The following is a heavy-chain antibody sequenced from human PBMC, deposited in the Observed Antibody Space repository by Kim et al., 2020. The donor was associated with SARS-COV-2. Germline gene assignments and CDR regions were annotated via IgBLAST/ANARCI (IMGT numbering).Heavy chain of an antibody. D-gene: IGHD6-19*01. J-gene: IGHJ6*02. Sequence: ASVKVSCKASGYTFTTYYMHWVRQAPGQGLEWMGIINPNCGSTTYAQKFQGRVTMTRDTSTSTVYMELSSLRSEDTAVYYCARWMSVYSSGWRMDVWGQGTTVTVSS. CDR1: GYTFTTYY. CDR2: INPNCGST. V-gene: IGHV1-46*01. CDR3: ARWMSVYSSGWRMDV.